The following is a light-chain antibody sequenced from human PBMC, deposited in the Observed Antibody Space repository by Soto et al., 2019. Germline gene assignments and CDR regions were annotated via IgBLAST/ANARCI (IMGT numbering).Light chain of an antibody. Sequence: DIVLTQSPGTLSLSPGERATLSFRASQSVSSNHLAWYQQKPGQAPRLLIYGGSSRATGIPVRFSGSGSETDFTLTITRLEPEDFAVYYCQQYSSSRTFGQGTKVDNK. CDR3: QQYSSSRT. CDR2: GGS. V-gene: IGKV3-20*01. J-gene: IGKJ1*01. CDR1: QSVSSNH.